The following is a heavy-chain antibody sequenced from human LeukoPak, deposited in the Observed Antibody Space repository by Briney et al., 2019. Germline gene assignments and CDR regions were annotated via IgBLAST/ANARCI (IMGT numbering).Heavy chain of an antibody. V-gene: IGHV1-69*05. J-gene: IGHJ4*02. CDR2: IIPIFGTA. D-gene: IGHD6-13*01. CDR3: ARALAAAAGRRAAMMGD. Sequence: ASVKVSCKASGGTFSSYAFSWVRQAPGQGLEWMGGIIPIFGTAKFAQKFQGRVTMTRDMSTSTVYMELSSLTSEDTAVYYCARALAAAAGRRAAMMGDWGQGTLVTVSS. CDR1: GGTFSSYA.